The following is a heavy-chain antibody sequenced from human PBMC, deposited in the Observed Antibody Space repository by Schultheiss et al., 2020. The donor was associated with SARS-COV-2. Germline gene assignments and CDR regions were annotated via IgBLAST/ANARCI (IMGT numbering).Heavy chain of an antibody. D-gene: IGHD1-26*01. J-gene: IGHJ3*02. V-gene: IGHV4-61*08. CDR1: GGSISSGGYY. Sequence: SETLSLTCAVSGGSISSGGYYWSWIRQPPGKGLEWIGYIYYSGSTNYNPSLKSRVTISVDTSKNQFSLKLSSVTAADTAVYYCARGSGSREWHDAFDIWGQGTMVTVSS. CDR2: IYYSGST. CDR3: ARGSGSREWHDAFDI.